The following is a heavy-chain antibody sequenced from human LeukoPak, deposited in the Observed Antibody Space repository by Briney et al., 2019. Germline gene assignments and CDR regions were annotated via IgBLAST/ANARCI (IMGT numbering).Heavy chain of an antibody. Sequence: ASVKVSCKASGGTFSSYAISWVRQAPGQGLEWMGRIIPILGIANYAQKFQGRVTITADKSTSTAYMELSSLRSEDTAVCYCARVHGATVFGVVMEKNNWFDPWGQGTLVTVSS. CDR3: ARVHGATVFGVVMEKNNWFDP. CDR1: GGTFSSYA. V-gene: IGHV1-69*04. J-gene: IGHJ5*02. D-gene: IGHD3-3*01. CDR2: IIPILGIA.